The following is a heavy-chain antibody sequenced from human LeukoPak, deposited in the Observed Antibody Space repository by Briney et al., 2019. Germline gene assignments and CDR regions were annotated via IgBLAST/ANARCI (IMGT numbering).Heavy chain of an antibody. Sequence: GGSLRLSCAASGFTFSSYSMNWVRQAPGKGLEWVSSISSSSYIYYADSVKGRFTISRDNAKNSLYLQMNSLRAEDTAVYYCARGSPLQLERPYSNAFDIWGQGTMVTVSS. V-gene: IGHV3-21*01. J-gene: IGHJ3*02. CDR1: GFTFSSYS. CDR2: ISSSSYI. CDR3: ARGSPLQLERPYSNAFDI. D-gene: IGHD1-1*01.